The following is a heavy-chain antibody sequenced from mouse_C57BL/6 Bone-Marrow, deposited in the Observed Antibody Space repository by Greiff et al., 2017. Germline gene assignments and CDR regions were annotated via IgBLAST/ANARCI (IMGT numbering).Heavy chain of an antibody. Sequence: VQLQQSGAELVRPGASVKLSCTASGFNIKDDYMHWVKQRPEQGLEWIGWIDPENGDTEYASKFQGTGTITADTSSNTAYRQLSSLTSEDTAVYYCTTLDGYYVAWFAYWGQGTLGTVSA. V-gene: IGHV14-4*01. J-gene: IGHJ3*01. CDR1: GFNIKDDY. CDR2: IDPENGDT. CDR3: TTLDGYYVAWFAY. D-gene: IGHD2-3*01.